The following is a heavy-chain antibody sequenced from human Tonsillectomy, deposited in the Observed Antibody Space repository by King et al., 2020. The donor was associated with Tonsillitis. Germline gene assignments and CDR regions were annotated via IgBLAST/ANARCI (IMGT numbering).Heavy chain of an antibody. J-gene: IGHJ3*02. V-gene: IGHV1-2*02. CDR3: ARDYYDFWSGPSGAFDI. D-gene: IGHD3-3*01. CDR1: GYTFTAYY. CDR2: INPNIGDT. Sequence: QLVQSGAEVKKPGASVKVSCKASGYTFTAYYVHWVRQAPGQGLEWMGWINPNIGDTNYARKFQGRVTMTRDTSISTAYMELSRLRSDDTALYYWARDYYDFWSGPSGAFDIWGPGTVVTVSS.